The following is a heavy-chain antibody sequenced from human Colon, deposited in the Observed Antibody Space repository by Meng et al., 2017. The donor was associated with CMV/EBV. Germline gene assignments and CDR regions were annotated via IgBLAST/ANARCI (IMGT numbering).Heavy chain of an antibody. CDR3: ARVRLAAAGSEPLSI. J-gene: IGHJ6*02. CDR1: GYSFTNFD. Sequence: ASVTVSCQASGYSFTNFDIYWVRQAPGQGLEWMGWMNPATGNTGYAETLQGRVTMTRDSSIGTAYMELSGLRSEDTAVYYCARVRLAAAGSEPLSIWGQGTTVTVSS. D-gene: IGHD6-13*01. V-gene: IGHV1-8*01. CDR2: MNPATGNT.